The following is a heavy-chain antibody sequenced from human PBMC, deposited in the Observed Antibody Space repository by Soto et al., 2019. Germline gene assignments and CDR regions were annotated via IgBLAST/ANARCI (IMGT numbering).Heavy chain of an antibody. J-gene: IGHJ4*02. D-gene: IGHD2-15*01. V-gene: IGHV3-30*04. CDR2: ISYDGSSQ. Sequence: QVQLVESGGGVVQPGRSLRLSCAASGFTFSSHAMHWVRQAPGKGLEWVAIISYDGSSQYFADSVKGRFTISRDNSKNTLYLQMNSLRADDTALYYCAKDRDRYCSGGTCYLFAYWGQGTLVTGSS. CDR1: GFTFSSHA. CDR3: AKDRDRYCSGGTCYLFAY.